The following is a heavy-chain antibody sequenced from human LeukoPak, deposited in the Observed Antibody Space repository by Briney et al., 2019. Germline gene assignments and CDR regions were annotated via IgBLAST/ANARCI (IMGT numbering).Heavy chain of an antibody. CDR2: IYYSGIT. CDR1: GGSISSSSYY. V-gene: IGHV4-39*01. Sequence: SETLFLTCTVSGGSISSSSYYWGWIRQPPGKGLEWIGSIYYSGITYYNPSLKSRVTISVDTSKNQFSLKLSSVTAADTAVYYCARRGSGSRGDFDYWGQGTLVTVSS. J-gene: IGHJ4*02. CDR3: ARRGSGSRGDFDY. D-gene: IGHD2-15*01.